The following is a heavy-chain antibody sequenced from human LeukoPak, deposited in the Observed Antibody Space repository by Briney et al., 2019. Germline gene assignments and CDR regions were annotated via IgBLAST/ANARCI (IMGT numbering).Heavy chain of an antibody. CDR2: ITGGGDST. J-gene: IGHJ4*02. Sequence: GRSLRLSCAASGLTFDASAMSWVSQAPGKGLGWVAVITGGGDSTYSADSEKGWFTISRDNTKKTLFLQINSRRAVDTAVYYCAKNIRDQLLCGFDYWGQGVVVTVSS. V-gene: IGHV3-23*01. CDR1: GLTFDASA. CDR3: AKNIRDQLLCGFDY. D-gene: IGHD2-2*01.